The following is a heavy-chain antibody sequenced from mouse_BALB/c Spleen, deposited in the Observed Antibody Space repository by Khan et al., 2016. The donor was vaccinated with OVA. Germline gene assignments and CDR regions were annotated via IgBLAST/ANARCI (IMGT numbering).Heavy chain of an antibody. Sequence: VQLKQSGAELAKPGASVKMSCKASGYTFTTYWMHWVKQRPGQGLEWIGYINPTSDYTAYNEKFKDKATLSADKSSSTAYMQLSSLTSEDSAVYYCARDRIAYWGQGTTLTVSS. CDR3: ARDRIAY. CDR2: INPTSDYT. J-gene: IGHJ2*01. V-gene: IGHV1-7*01. CDR1: GYTFTTYW.